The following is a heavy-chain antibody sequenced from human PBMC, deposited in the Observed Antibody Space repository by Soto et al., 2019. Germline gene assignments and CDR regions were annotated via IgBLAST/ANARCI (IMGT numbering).Heavy chain of an antibody. D-gene: IGHD3-3*01. V-gene: IGHV3-23*01. CDR2: ISGSGGST. CDR3: AKCLALEDSASYYYYYYHMDV. Sequence: TGGSLRLSCAASGFTFSSYAMSWVRQAPGKGLEWVSAISGSGGSTYYADSVKGRFTISRDNSKNTLDLQMDSLRAEDTAVYYCAKCLALEDSASYYYYYYHMDVWGKGTTVTVSS. J-gene: IGHJ6*03. CDR1: GFTFSSYA.